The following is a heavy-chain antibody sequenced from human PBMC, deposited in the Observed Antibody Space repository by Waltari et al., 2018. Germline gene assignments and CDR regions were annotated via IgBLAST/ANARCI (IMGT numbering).Heavy chain of an antibody. Sequence: QVQLVQSGAEVKKPGSSVKVSCKTSGGIFISQPISWVRQAPGKGLEWMGGIIPLFGTTNYVQRFQGRLTITADESSSTVHMELTSLRSEDTAVYYCAADEIQLDRQNSYYHMDVWGKGTTVIVSS. D-gene: IGHD1-1*01. V-gene: IGHV1-69*01. CDR1: GGIFISQP. CDR2: IIPLFGTT. J-gene: IGHJ6*03. CDR3: AADEIQLDRQNSYYHMDV.